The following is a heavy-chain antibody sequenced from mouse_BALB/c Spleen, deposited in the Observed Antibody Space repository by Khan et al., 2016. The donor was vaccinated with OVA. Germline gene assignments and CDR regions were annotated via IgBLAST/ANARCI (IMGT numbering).Heavy chain of an antibody. CDR2: ISSGSSTI. J-gene: IGHJ4*01. D-gene: IGHD2-4*01. CDR1: GFTFSRFG. V-gene: IGHV5-17*02. CDR3: ARSGITTGYAMDY. Sequence: EVQLQESGGGLVQPGGSRKLSCAASGFTFSRFGMNWVRQAPEKGLEWVAYISSGSSTIYYAETVKGRFTISRDNPKNILFLQMTSLRSEDTAMYYCARSGITTGYAMDYWGQGTSVTVSS.